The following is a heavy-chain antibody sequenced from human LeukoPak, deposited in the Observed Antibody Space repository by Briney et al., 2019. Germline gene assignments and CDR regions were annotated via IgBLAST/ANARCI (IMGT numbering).Heavy chain of an antibody. D-gene: IGHD5-18*01. CDR1: GYRFTNYW. Sequence: GESLKISCKGSGYRFTNYWIGWVRPMPGKGLEWVGIIYPGDSDTRYSPSFQGQVTISADKSISTAYLQWSSLKASDSAMYYCARHHGVRYTYGSADYWGQGTLVTVSS. J-gene: IGHJ4*02. V-gene: IGHV5-51*01. CDR2: IYPGDSDT. CDR3: ARHHGVRYTYGSADY.